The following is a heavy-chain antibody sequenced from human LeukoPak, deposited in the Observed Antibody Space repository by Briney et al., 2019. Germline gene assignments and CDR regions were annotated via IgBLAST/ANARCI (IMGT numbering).Heavy chain of an antibody. J-gene: IGHJ4*02. Sequence: GGSLRLSCAASGFTFSTYSMNWVRQAPGKGLEWVSSISSSSSYIYYADSVKGRSTISRDNAKNSLYLQMNSLRAEDTAVYYCARDPPGASPFDYWGQGALVTVSS. V-gene: IGHV3-21*01. D-gene: IGHD1-26*01. CDR3: ARDPPGASPFDY. CDR1: GFTFSTYS. CDR2: ISSSSSYI.